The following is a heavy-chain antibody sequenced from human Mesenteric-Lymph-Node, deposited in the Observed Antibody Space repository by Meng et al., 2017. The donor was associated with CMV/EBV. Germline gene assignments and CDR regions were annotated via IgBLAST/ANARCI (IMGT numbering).Heavy chain of an antibody. CDR3: ARGSSYDILTGYFDY. Sequence: GEGMLKPSGYSSASGAAYGWSFSGYYWNWIRQSPEKGLEWIGEINHSGSTTYNPSFTSRIIISVDTSTNQISLNMSSVTAADTAVYYCARGSSYDILTGYFDYWGQGALVTVSS. CDR1: GWSFSGYY. V-gene: IGHV4-34*01. J-gene: IGHJ4*02. CDR2: INHSGST. D-gene: IGHD3-9*01.